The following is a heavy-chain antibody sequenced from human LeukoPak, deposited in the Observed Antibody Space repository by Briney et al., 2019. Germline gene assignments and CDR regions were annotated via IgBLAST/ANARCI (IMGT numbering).Heavy chain of an antibody. CDR2: IYYTGNT. Sequence: SETLSLTCTVSGDSITGYYWGWIRQPPGKGLEWIGNIYYTGNTYYNPSLKSRVTISVVTSKNQFSLKLRSVTAADTAVYYCARDSALAQAVMFDYWGQGTLVTVSS. J-gene: IGHJ4*02. V-gene: IGHV4-38-2*02. D-gene: IGHD6-19*01. CDR3: ARDSALAQAVMFDY. CDR1: GDSITGYY.